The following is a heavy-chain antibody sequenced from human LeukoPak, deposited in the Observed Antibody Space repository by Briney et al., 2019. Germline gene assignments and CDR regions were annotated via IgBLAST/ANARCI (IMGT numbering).Heavy chain of an antibody. CDR3: ARAYGSGSSSLFDY. CDR2: IYHSGST. D-gene: IGHD3-10*01. Sequence: PSETLSLTCAVSGGSISSSNWWSWVRQPPGKGLEWIGEIYHSGSTNYNPSLKSRVTISVDKSKNQFPLKLSSVTAADTAVYYCARAYGSGSSSLFDYWGQGTLVTVSS. V-gene: IGHV4-4*02. CDR1: GGSISSSNW. J-gene: IGHJ4*02.